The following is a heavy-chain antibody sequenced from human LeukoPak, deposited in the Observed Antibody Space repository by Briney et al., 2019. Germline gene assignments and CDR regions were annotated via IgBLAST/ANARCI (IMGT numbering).Heavy chain of an antibody. CDR1: GGSFSGYY. Sequence: PSETLSLTCAVYGGSFSGYYWSWIRQPPGKGLEWIGEINHSGSTNYNPSLKSRVTISVDTSKNQFSLKLSSVTAADTAVYYCARGAKRTNSSGWSRRGYYFDYWGQGTLVTVSS. J-gene: IGHJ4*02. CDR3: ARGAKRTNSSGWSRRGYYFDY. V-gene: IGHV4-34*01. CDR2: INHSGST. D-gene: IGHD6-19*01.